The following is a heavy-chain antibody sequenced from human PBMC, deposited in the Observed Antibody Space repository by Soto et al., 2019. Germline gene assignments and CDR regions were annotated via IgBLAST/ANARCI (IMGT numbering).Heavy chain of an antibody. J-gene: IGHJ4*02. CDR2: IWYDGSNK. CDR3: ARKSHWGYFDY. V-gene: IGHV3-33*01. Sequence: QVQLVESGGGVVQPGRSLRLSCAASGFTFSSYGMHWVRQAPGKGLEWVAVIWYDGSNKYYADSVKGRFTISRDNSKNTLYLQMNSLRAEDTAVYYWARKSHWGYFDYWGQGTLVTVSS. D-gene: IGHD7-27*01. CDR1: GFTFSSYG.